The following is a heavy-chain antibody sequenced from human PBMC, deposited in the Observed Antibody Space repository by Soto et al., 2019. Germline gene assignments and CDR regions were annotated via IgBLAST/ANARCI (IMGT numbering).Heavy chain of an antibody. D-gene: IGHD3-22*01. V-gene: IGHV1-24*01. CDR3: ASYRERRGGMIVFDYYYYGMDV. Sequence: ASVKVSCKVSGYTLTELSMHWVRQAPGKGLEWMGGFDPEDGETIYAQKFQGRVTMTEDTSTDTAYMELSSLRSEDTAVYYCASYRERRGGMIVFDYYYYGMDVWGQGTAVTVSS. J-gene: IGHJ6*02. CDR2: FDPEDGET. CDR1: GYTLTELS.